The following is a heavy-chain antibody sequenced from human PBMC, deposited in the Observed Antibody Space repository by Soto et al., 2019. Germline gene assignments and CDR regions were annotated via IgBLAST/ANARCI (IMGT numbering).Heavy chain of an antibody. D-gene: IGHD2-2*01. J-gene: IGHJ6*03. CDR1: GGSISSGGYY. Sequence: QVQLQESGPGLVKPSQTLSLTCTVSGGSISSGGYYWSWIRQHPGKGLEWIGYIYYSGSTYYNPSLKSRVTISVDTSKNQFSLKLSSVTAADTAVYYCARYCSSTGCRDYYYYYMDVWGKGTTVTVSS. CDR2: IYYSGST. CDR3: ARYCSSTGCRDYYYYYMDV. V-gene: IGHV4-31*03.